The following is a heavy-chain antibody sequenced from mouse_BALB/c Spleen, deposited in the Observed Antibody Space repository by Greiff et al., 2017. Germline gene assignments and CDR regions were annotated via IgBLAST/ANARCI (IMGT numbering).Heavy chain of an antibody. V-gene: IGHV1-80*01. J-gene: IGHJ4*01. Sequence: VQLQQSGAELVRPGSSVKISCTASGYAFSSYWMNWVKQRPGQGLEWIGQIYPGDGDTNYNGKFKGKATLTADKSSSTAYMQLSSLTSEDSAVYFCARWGSSYAMDYWGQGTSVTVSS. CDR1: GYAFSSYW. D-gene: IGHD1-1*01. CDR3: ARWGSSYAMDY. CDR2: IYPGDGDT.